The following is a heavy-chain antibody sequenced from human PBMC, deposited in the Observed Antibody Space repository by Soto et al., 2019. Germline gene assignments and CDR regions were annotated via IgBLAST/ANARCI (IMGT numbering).Heavy chain of an antibody. J-gene: IGHJ6*02. CDR3: TSTAMVDYYYYGMDV. CDR1: GVNLRNYW. D-gene: IGHD5-18*01. CDR2: INSGGSNK. V-gene: IGHV3-74*01. Sequence: GGSLRLSCTASGVNLRNYWMHWVRQAPGKGLVWVSRINSGGSNKYYADSVKGRFTISRDNSKNTLYLQMNSLRAEDTAVYYCTSTAMVDYYYYGMDVWGQGTTVTVSS.